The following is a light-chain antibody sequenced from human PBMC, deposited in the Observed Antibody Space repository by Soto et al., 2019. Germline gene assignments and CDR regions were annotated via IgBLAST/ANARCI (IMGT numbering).Light chain of an antibody. J-gene: IGLJ2*01. CDR2: DDD. V-gene: IGLV3-21*02. Sequence: SYELTQPPSASVAPGQTARITCGGNNIRRKGVHWYQQKPGQAPVLVVYDDDDRPSGIPERFSGSNSGDPATLTISRVEVGDEAEYYCQVWDSSGDPVVFGGGTKVTVL. CDR1: NIRRKG. CDR3: QVWDSSGDPVV.